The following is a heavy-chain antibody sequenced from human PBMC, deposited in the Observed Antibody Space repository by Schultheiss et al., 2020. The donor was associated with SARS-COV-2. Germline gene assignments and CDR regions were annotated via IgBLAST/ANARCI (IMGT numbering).Heavy chain of an antibody. Sequence: GGSLRLSCAASGFTFSSYGMHWVRQAPGKGLEWVAVIWYDGSNKYYADSVKGRFTISRDNSKNTLYLQMNSLRAEDTAVYYCARDHGLRSYGMDVWGQGTTVTVSS. D-gene: IGHD3/OR15-3a*01. CDR2: IWYDGSNK. CDR1: GFTFSSYG. CDR3: ARDHGLRSYGMDV. J-gene: IGHJ6*02. V-gene: IGHV3-33*08.